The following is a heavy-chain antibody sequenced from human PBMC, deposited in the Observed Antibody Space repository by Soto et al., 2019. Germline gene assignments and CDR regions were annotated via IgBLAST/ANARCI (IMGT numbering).Heavy chain of an antibody. Sequence: PGESLRISSKVSGYTFTNYWIGWWRQMPGKCLEWMGIIYPGDSDTKYNPSFQGQVTISADKSITTTYLRWTSLKASDTAIYYCAASIFYYGMDVWGQGTTVTVSS. CDR2: IYPGDSDT. CDR1: GYTFTNYW. J-gene: IGHJ6*02. CDR3: AASIFYYGMDV. V-gene: IGHV5-51*01.